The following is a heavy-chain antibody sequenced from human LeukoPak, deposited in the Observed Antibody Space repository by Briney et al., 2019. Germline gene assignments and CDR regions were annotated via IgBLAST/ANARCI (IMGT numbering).Heavy chain of an antibody. CDR3: ARGSEYSSSWYGFFPYGMDV. V-gene: IGHV3-30*03. Sequence: PGRSLRLSCAASGFTFSSYGMHWVRQAPGKGLEWVAVISYDGSNKYYADSVKGRFTISRDNSKNTLYLQMNSLRAEDTAVYYCARGSEYSSSWYGFFPYGMDVWGQGTTVTVSS. CDR2: ISYDGSNK. D-gene: IGHD6-13*01. CDR1: GFTFSSYG. J-gene: IGHJ6*02.